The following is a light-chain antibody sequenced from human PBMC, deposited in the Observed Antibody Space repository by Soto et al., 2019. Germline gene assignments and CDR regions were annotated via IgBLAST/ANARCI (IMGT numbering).Light chain of an antibody. CDR3: HQYGSSPRT. Sequence: EIVLTQSPATLSLSPGESAARSCRGSQSVSSSYLAWFQQKPGQAPRLLIYGASIRATGIPDRFSGSGSGTDFTLTISRLEPEDFAVYYCHQYGSSPRTFGQGTKVDIK. V-gene: IGKV3-20*01. CDR2: GAS. J-gene: IGKJ1*01. CDR1: QSVSSSY.